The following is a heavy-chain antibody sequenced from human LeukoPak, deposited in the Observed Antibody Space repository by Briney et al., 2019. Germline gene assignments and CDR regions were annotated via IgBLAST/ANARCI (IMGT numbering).Heavy chain of an antibody. D-gene: IGHD5-24*01. CDR3: ARDPTQRWLQWGYFDY. CDR1: GFTFSSYA. J-gene: IGHJ4*02. Sequence: GGSLRLSCAASGFTFSSYAMHWVRQAPGKGLEWVAVISYDGSNKYYADSVKGRFTISRDNSKNTLYLQTNSLRAGDTAVYYCARDPTQRWLQWGYFDYWGQGTLVTVSS. V-gene: IGHV3-30-3*01. CDR2: ISYDGSNK.